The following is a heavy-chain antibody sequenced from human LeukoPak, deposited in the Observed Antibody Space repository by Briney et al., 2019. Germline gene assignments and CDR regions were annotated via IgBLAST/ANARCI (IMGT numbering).Heavy chain of an antibody. Sequence: SETLSLTCTVSGGSISSGDYYWSWIRQPPGKGLEWIGYIYYSGSTYYNPSLKSRVTISVDTSKNQFSLKPSSVTAADTAVYYCARVPAHYYDSSGYYPYFDYWGQGTLVTVSS. CDR1: GGSISSGDYY. D-gene: IGHD3-22*01. V-gene: IGHV4-30-4*01. J-gene: IGHJ4*02. CDR2: IYYSGST. CDR3: ARVPAHYYDSSGYYPYFDY.